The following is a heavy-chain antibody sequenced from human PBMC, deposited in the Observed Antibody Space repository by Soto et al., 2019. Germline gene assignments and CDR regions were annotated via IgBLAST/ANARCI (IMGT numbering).Heavy chain of an antibody. Sequence: QVQLVESGGGVVQPGTSLRLSCAASGVSVGGHGMHWVRQAPGKGLEWVAVVSWDGRVTYYKDSVKGRLTISRDNSRNTLTLEMNRLTSEDTAVYYCAKEGGGSSVILHSFDVWGQGTMVTVSS. J-gene: IGHJ3*01. CDR2: VSWDGRVT. D-gene: IGHD2-15*01. CDR3: AKEGGGSSVILHSFDV. CDR1: GVSVGGHG. V-gene: IGHV3-30*18.